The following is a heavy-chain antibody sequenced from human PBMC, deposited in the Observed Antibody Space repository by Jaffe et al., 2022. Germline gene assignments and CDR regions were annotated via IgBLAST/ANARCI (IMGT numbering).Heavy chain of an antibody. Sequence: QLQLQESGPGLVKPSETLSLTCTVSGGSISSSSYYWGWIRQPPGKGLEWIGSIYYSGSTYYESSLKSRLIIAADTSKNQFSLKLSSVTAADTAVYYCARHGGVDGPRWGQGTLVTVSS. V-gene: IGHV4-39*01. CDR3: ARHGGVDGPR. J-gene: IGHJ4*02. D-gene: IGHD2-15*01. CDR2: IYYSGST. CDR1: GGSISSSSYY.